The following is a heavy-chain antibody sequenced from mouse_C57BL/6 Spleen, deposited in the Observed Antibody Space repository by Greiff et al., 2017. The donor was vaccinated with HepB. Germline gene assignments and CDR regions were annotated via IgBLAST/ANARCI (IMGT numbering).Heavy chain of an antibody. CDR3: AGGNYVGY. Sequence: VQLQQPGAELVKPGASVKLSCKASGYTFTSYWMQWVKQRPGQGLEWIGEIDPSDSYTNYNQKFKGKATLTVDTSSSTAYMQLSSLTSEDSAVYYCAGGNYVGYWGQGTTLTVSS. CDR1: GYTFTSYW. J-gene: IGHJ2*01. D-gene: IGHD1-1*01. V-gene: IGHV1-50*01. CDR2: IDPSDSYT.